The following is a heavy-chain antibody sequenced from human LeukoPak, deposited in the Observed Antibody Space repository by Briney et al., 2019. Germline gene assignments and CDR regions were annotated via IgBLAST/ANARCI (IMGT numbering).Heavy chain of an antibody. J-gene: IGHJ2*01. CDR2: IYYSGST. CDR1: GGSISSYY. Sequence: SETLSITCTVSGGSISSYYWSWIRQPPGKGLEWIGYIYYSGSTNYNPSLKSRVTISVDTSKNQFSLKLSSVTAADTAVYYCATSLGGSYFLWYFDLWGRGTLVTVSS. V-gene: IGHV4-59*01. D-gene: IGHD1-26*01. CDR3: ATSLGGSYFLWYFDL.